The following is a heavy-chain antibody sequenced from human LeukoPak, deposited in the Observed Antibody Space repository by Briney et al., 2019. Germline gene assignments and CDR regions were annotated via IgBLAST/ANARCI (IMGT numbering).Heavy chain of an antibody. CDR3: ARDWPGISLHFDL. D-gene: IGHD2-15*01. CDR1: GYTFTSYA. J-gene: IGHJ2*01. V-gene: IGHV1-2*02. CDR2: INPNTGDT. Sequence: ASVKVSCKASGYTFTSYAMNWVRQAPGQGLEWMGWINPNTGDTNFAQKFQGRVAMTRDTSLSTAYMDLSRLTSDDTAVYYCARDWPGISLHFDLWGRGTLITVSS.